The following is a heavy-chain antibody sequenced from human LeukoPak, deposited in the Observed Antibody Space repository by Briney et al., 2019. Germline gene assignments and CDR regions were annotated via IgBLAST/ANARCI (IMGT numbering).Heavy chain of an antibody. V-gene: IGHV1-2*02. CDR2: INPNSCGT. J-gene: IGHJ4*02. Sequence: ASVKVSCKASGYTFTGYYMHWVRQAPGQGLEWMGWINPNSCGTNYAQKFQGRVTMTRDTFISTAYVELGRLRSDDTAVYYCARDRGVEYSSAFDYWGQGTLVTVSS. CDR3: ARDRGVEYSSAFDY. CDR1: GYTFTGYY. D-gene: IGHD6-6*01.